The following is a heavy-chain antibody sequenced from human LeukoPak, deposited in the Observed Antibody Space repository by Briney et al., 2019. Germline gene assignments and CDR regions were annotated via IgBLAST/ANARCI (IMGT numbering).Heavy chain of an antibody. D-gene: IGHD1-26*01. CDR3: AKDSGSYYDAFDI. CDR1: GFTIDDYA. Sequence: PGRSLRLSCAASGFTIDDYAMHWVRQAPGKGLEWVSGISWNSGSIGYADSVKGRFTISRDNAKNSLYLQMNSLRAEDTALYYCAKDSGSYYDAFDIWGQGTMVTVSS. J-gene: IGHJ3*02. CDR2: ISWNSGSI. V-gene: IGHV3-9*01.